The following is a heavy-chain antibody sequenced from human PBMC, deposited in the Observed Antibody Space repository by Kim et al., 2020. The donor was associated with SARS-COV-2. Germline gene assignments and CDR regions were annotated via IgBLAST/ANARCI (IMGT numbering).Heavy chain of an antibody. Sequence: GGSLRLSCAASGFTFSDYYMNWIRQAPGKGLEWLSYMSSSGTTRYYAESVKGRFTISRDNAKNSLFLQMNSLRAEDTAVYFCAGGGGEAAPGTWYYYYGMDVWGQGTTVTVSS. CDR3: AGGGGEAAPGTWYYYYGMDV. CDR2: MSSSGTTR. D-gene: IGHD6-13*01. J-gene: IGHJ6*02. CDR1: GFTFSDYY. V-gene: IGHV3-11*01.